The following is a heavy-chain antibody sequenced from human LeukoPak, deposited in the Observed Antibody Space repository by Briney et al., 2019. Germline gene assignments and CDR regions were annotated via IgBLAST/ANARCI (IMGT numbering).Heavy chain of an antibody. CDR2: IYYSGST. Sequence: PSQTLSLTCTVSGGSISSGSYYWSWIRQPAGKGLEWIGSIYYSGSTYYNPSLKSRVTISVDTSKNQFSLKLSSVTAADTAVYYCARDGPGLLWFGEYAFDIWGQGTMVTVSS. CDR3: ARDGPGLLWFGEYAFDI. CDR1: GGSISSGSYY. J-gene: IGHJ3*02. V-gene: IGHV4-61*02. D-gene: IGHD3-10*01.